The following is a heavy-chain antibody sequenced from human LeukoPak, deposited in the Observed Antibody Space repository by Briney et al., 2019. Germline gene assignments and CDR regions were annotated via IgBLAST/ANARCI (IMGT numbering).Heavy chain of an antibody. CDR1: GYTFISYG. CDR2: ISAYNVNT. V-gene: IGHV1-18*01. D-gene: IGHD6-19*01. J-gene: IGHJ5*02. Sequence: GASVKVSCKASGYTFISYGITWVRQAPGQGLEWMGWISAYNVNTDYAQNLQGRITMTTDTSTSTAYMELRNPRSDDTAVYYCARVLAVAGSNWFDPWGQGTLVTVSS. CDR3: ARVLAVAGSNWFDP.